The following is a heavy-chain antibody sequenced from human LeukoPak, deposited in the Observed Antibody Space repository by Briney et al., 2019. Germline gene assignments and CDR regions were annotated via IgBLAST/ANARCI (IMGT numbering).Heavy chain of an antibody. CDR2: ISWNSGSI. D-gene: IGHD3-3*01. V-gene: IGHV3-9*01. CDR1: GFTFDDYA. CDR3: AKGPAAFWSGYYLVF. J-gene: IGHJ4*02. Sequence: PGGSLRLSCAASGFTFDDYAMHWVQQAPGKGLEWVSGISWNSGSIGYADSVKGRFTISRDNAKNSLYLQMNSLRAEDTALYYCAKGPAAFWSGYYLVFWGQGTLVTVSS.